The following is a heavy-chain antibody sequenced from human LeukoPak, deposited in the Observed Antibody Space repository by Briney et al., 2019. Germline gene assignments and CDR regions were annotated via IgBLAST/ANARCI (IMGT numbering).Heavy chain of an antibody. CDR3: ARESLDHWGPGYYFDY. D-gene: IGHD7-27*01. Sequence: ASVKVSCKASGYTFSNYGISWVRQAPGQGLEWMGWISAYSGNTNYAQKLQGRVTMTTDTSTSTAYMELRSLRSDDTAVYYCARESLDHWGPGYYFDYWGQGTLVTVSS. CDR2: ISAYSGNT. CDR1: GYTFSNYG. V-gene: IGHV1-18*01. J-gene: IGHJ4*02.